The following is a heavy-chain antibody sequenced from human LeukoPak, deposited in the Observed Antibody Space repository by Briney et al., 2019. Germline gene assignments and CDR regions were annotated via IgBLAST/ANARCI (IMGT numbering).Heavy chain of an antibody. Sequence: SVKVSCKASGGTFSSYAISWVRQAPGQGLEWMGGIIPIFGTANYAQRFQGRVTITTDESTSTAYMELSSLRSEDTAVYYCARGSSSIYDFWSGYNDYWGQGTLVTVSS. J-gene: IGHJ4*02. D-gene: IGHD3-3*01. V-gene: IGHV1-69*05. CDR2: IIPIFGTA. CDR1: GGTFSSYA. CDR3: ARGSSSIYDFWSGYNDY.